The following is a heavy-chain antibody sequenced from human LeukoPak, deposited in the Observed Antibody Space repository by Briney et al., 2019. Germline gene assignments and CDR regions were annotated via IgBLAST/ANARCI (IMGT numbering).Heavy chain of an antibody. J-gene: IGHJ3*02. CDR1: GGSISSGGYS. Sequence: PSETLSLTCAVSGGSISSGGYSWSWIRQPPGKGLEWIGYIYHSGSTYYNPSLKSRVTISADRSITTAYLQWSSLKASGTAMYYCARPPDRPWDAFDIWGQGTMVTVSS. CDR2: IYHSGST. CDR3: ARPPDRPWDAFDI. V-gene: IGHV4-30-2*01.